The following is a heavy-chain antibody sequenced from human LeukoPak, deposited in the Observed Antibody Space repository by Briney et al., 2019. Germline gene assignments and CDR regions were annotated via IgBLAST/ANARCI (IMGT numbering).Heavy chain of an antibody. J-gene: IGHJ4*02. CDR3: ARRGYHDYSGFDY. Sequence: PGGSLRLSCAASGFTFSSYTMNWVRQAPGKGLEWVSSISMSSSYIYYADSVKGRFTISRDNSKNSLYLQMKSLRAEDTALYYCARRGYHDYSGFDYWGQGTLVTVSS. CDR1: GFTFSSYT. CDR2: ISMSSSYI. D-gene: IGHD1-26*01. V-gene: IGHV3-21*01.